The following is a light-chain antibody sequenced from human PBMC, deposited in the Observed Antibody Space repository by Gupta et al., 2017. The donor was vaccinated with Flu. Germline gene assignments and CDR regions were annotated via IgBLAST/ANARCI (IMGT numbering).Light chain of an antibody. Sequence: QSAPTQPPSASGSPGQSVAISCTGTSSDIGASNYVSWYQQHPGKAPKLMIYEVSKRPSGVPDRFSDSKSGNTASLTVSGLQAEDEADYYCCSYGVNDVFGTGTKVTVL. CDR2: EVS. J-gene: IGLJ1*01. CDR3: CSYGVNDV. CDR1: SSDIGASNY. V-gene: IGLV2-8*01.